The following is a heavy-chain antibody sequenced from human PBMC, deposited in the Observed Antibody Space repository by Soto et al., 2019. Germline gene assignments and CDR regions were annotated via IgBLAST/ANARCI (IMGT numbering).Heavy chain of an antibody. Sequence: SVKVSCTASGYTFTSYGISWVRQAPGQGLEWMGWISAYNGNTNYAQKLQGRVTMTTDTSTSTAYMELRSLRSDDTAVYYCARAVVPAAIGGYYYYGMDVWGQGTTVTVSS. V-gene: IGHV1-18*04. CDR2: ISAYNGNT. CDR3: ARAVVPAAIGGYYYYGMDV. CDR1: GYTFTSYG. J-gene: IGHJ6*02. D-gene: IGHD2-2*02.